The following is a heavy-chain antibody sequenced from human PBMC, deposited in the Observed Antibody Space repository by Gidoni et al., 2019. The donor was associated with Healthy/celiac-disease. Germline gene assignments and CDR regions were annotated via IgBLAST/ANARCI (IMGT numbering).Heavy chain of an antibody. V-gene: IGHV3-30-3*01. CDR2: ISYDGSNK. Sequence: QVQLVESGGGVVQPGRSLRLPCAASGFTFSSYAMHWVRQAPVKGLEWVAVISYDGSNKYYADSVKGRFTISRDNSKNTLYLQMNSLRAEDTAVDYCAREDYYGSGSHIDYWGQGTLVTVSS. CDR3: AREDYYGSGSHIDY. J-gene: IGHJ4*02. D-gene: IGHD3-10*01. CDR1: GFTFSSYA.